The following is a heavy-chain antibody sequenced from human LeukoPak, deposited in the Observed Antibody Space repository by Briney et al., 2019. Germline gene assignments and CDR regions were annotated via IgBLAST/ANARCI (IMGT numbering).Heavy chain of an antibody. V-gene: IGHV1-8*01. CDR2: MNPNSGNT. CDR3: ATNWRDSSGWSTFDY. D-gene: IGHD6-19*01. CDR1: GYTFTSYD. J-gene: IGHJ4*02. Sequence: GASVKVSCKASGYTFTSYDINWVRQATGQGLEWMGWMNPNSGNTGYAQKFQGRVTMTRNTSISTAYMELSSLRSEDTAVYYCATNWRDSSGWSTFDYWGQGTLVTVSS.